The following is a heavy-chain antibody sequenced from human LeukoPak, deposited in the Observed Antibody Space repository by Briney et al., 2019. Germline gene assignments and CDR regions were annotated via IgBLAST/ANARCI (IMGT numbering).Heavy chain of an antibody. D-gene: IGHD4-23*01. CDR3: ARWWGETTVVTGGYYYYYMDV. CDR2: INPSGGST. Sequence: ASVKVSCKASGYTFTSYYMHWVRQAPGQGLEWMGIINPSGGSTSYAQKFQGRVTMTRDTSTSTAYMELGRLRSDDTAVYYCARWWGETTVVTGGYYYYYMDVWGKGTTVTVSS. CDR1: GYTFTSYY. J-gene: IGHJ6*03. V-gene: IGHV1-46*01.